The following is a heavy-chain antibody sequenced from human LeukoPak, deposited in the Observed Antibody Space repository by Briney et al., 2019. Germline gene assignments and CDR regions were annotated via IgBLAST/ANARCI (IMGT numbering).Heavy chain of an antibody. CDR3: ARGSGIPDY. Sequence: SETLSLTCAVYGGSFSGYYWSWIRQPPGKGLEWIGEINHSGSTNYNPSLKSRVTISVDTSKNQFSLKLSSVTAADTAVYYCARGSGIPDYWGPGTLVTVSS. J-gene: IGHJ4*02. V-gene: IGHV4-34*01. CDR1: GGSFSGYY. D-gene: IGHD1-14*01. CDR2: INHSGST.